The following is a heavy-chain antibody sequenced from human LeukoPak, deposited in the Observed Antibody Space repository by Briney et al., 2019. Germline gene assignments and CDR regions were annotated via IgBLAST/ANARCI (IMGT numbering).Heavy chain of an antibody. V-gene: IGHV5-51*01. CDR3: ACRKYYSTWSDP. CDR2: IYPADSTT. CDR1: GYDFSTYW. Sequence: GESLKISCKGFGYDFSTYWIGWGRQVRGEGLELMGIIYPADSTTHYSRSFQGQVTISVAKYISTAYLQWSSLKASDTAMYYCACRKYYSTWSDPWGQGTLVTV. J-gene: IGHJ5*02. D-gene: IGHD3-10*01.